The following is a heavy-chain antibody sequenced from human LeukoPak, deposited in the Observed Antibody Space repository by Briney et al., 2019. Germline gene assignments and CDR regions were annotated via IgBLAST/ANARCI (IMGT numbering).Heavy chain of an antibody. J-gene: IGHJ4*02. CDR1: GGSISSYY. CDR2: IYYSGST. V-gene: IGHV4-59*08. Sequence: SQTLSLTCTVSGGSISSYYWSWIRQPPGKGLEWIGYIYYSGSTNYNPSLKSRVTISVDTSKNQFSLKLSSVTAADTAVYYCARVGKFTGIAAAGDYWGQRTLVTVSS. D-gene: IGHD6-13*01. CDR3: ARVGKFTGIAAAGDY.